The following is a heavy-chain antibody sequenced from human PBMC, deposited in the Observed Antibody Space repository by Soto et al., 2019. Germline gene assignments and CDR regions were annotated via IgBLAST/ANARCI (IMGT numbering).Heavy chain of an antibody. V-gene: IGHV1-69*01. CDR1: GDSFSSYA. J-gene: IGHJ4*02. D-gene: IGHD3-10*01. Sequence: QVQLVQSVAEVKKPGSSVKVSCKASGDSFSSYAISWVRQAPGHGLEWMGRILPIFGTPNYAQRVEGRVTITADESTSTANMELSSLRSDDTAVYYCATGVNYYGTSALAYWGQGTLVTVSS. CDR2: ILPIFGTP. CDR3: ATGVNYYGTSALAY.